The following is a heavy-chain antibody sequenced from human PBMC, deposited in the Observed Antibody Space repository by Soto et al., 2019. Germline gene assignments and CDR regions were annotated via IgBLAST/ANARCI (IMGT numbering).Heavy chain of an antibody. V-gene: IGHV3-21*01. CDR1: GFTFSSYS. CDR2: ISSSSSYI. D-gene: IGHD6-13*01. CDR3: ARDAGAAADYYYGMDV. J-gene: IGHJ6*02. Sequence: EVQLVESGGGLVKPGGSLRLSCAASGFTFSSYSMNWVRQAPGKGLEWVSSISSSSSYIYYADSVKGRFTISRDNAKNSLYLQMNSLRAEGTAVYYCARDAGAAADYYYGMDVWGQGTKVTVSS.